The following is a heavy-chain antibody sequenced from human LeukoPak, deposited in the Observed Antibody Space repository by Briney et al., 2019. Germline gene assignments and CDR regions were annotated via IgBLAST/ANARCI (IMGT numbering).Heavy chain of an antibody. V-gene: IGHV4-34*01. CDR3: ARDGERIAVAGRVPYYFDY. J-gene: IGHJ4*02. CDR2: INHSGST. CDR1: GGSFSGYY. D-gene: IGHD6-19*01. Sequence: PSETLSLTCAVYGGSFSGYYWSWIRQPPGKGLEWIGEINHSGSTNYNPSLKSRVTISVDTSKNQFSLKLSSVTAADTAVYYCARDGERIAVAGRVPYYFDYWGQGTLVTVSS.